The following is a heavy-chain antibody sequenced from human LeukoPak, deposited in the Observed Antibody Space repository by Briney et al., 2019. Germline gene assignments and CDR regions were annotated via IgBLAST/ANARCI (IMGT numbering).Heavy chain of an antibody. J-gene: IGHJ3*02. V-gene: IGHV3-23*01. CDR3: AKDYNAPYSSSSDAFDI. CDR2: ISGSGGST. CDR1: GFTFSSYA. D-gene: IGHD6-6*01. Sequence: PGGSLRLSCAASGFTFSSYAMSWVRQAPGKGLEWVSAISGSGGSTYYADSVKGRFTISRDNSKNTLWLQMNSLRGEDTAVYYCAKDYNAPYSSSSDAFDIWGQGTMVTVSS.